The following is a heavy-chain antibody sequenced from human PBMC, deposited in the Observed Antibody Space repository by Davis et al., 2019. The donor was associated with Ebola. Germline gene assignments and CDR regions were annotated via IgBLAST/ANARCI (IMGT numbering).Heavy chain of an antibody. CDR3: ARRSVSVGYCSGGSCQHFDY. CDR1: GYSFTSYW. J-gene: IGHJ4*02. Sequence: GESLKISCKGSGYSFTSYWIGWVRQMPGKGLEWMGIIYPGDSDTRYSPSFQGQVTISADKSISTAYLQWSSLKASDTAMYYCARRSVSVGYCSGGSCQHFDYWGQGTLVTVSS. D-gene: IGHD2-15*01. V-gene: IGHV5-51*01. CDR2: IYPGDSDT.